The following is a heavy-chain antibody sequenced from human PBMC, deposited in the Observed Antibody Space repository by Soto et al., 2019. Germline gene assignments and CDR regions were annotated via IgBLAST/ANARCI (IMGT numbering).Heavy chain of an antibody. J-gene: IGHJ4*02. CDR3: ARDAMTTEFDY. V-gene: IGHV4-4*02. CDR1: GGSIGSTNW. CDR2: IYHSGST. Sequence: TSETLSLTCAVSGGSIGSTNWWSWVRQPPGKGLEWIGEIYHSGSTNYNPSLQSRVTISVDKSKNQFSLKLSSVTAADTAVYYCARDAMTTEFDYWGQGTLVTVSS. D-gene: IGHD4-4*01.